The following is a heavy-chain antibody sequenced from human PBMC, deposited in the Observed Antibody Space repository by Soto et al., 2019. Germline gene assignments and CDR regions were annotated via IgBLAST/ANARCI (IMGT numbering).Heavy chain of an antibody. CDR1: GYTFTSYG. CDR3: ARVGLGSAFYQYGMDG. V-gene: IGHV1-18*01. CDR2: ISAYNGNT. D-gene: IGHD2-15*01. J-gene: IGHJ6*01. Sequence: QVQLLQSGAEVNNPGASVKVSCQASGYTFTSYGISWVRQAPGQGLERKGWISAYNGNTNYAQKLQGRVTMTTDTSTSTAYIELGSLRSDDTAVYYCARVGLGSAFYQYGMDGWGQGTTVTVSS.